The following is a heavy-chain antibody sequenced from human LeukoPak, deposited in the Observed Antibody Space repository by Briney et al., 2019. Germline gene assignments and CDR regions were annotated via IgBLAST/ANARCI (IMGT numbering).Heavy chain of an antibody. J-gene: IGHJ5*02. CDR3: ARATGDDP. CDR2: IYSGGST. Sequence: PGGSLRLSCATSEFTFSAYAMNWVRQAPGKGLEWVSVIYSGGSTYYADSVKGRFTISRDNSKNTLYLQMNSLRAEDTAVYYCARATGDDPWGQGTLVTVSS. CDR1: EFTFSAYA. D-gene: IGHD1-14*01. V-gene: IGHV3-66*01.